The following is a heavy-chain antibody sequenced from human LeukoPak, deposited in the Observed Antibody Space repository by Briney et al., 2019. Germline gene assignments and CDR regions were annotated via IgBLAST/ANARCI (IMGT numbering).Heavy chain of an antibody. V-gene: IGHV3-30*18. Sequence: SGGSLRLSCAASGFTFSGYGMYWVRQAPGKGLEWVATISSDGHNQYYADSVKGRFTISRDNSKNTLYLQMNSLSDEDTAVYHCSKRGFCSSGACCLDFWGQGTLVTVSS. CDR3: SKRGFCSSGACCLDF. D-gene: IGHD2-2*01. CDR1: GFTFSGYG. J-gene: IGHJ4*02. CDR2: ISSDGHNQ.